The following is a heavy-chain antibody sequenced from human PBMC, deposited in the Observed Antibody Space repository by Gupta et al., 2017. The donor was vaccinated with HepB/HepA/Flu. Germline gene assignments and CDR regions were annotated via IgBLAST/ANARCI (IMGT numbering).Heavy chain of an antibody. CDR1: SYPFTGQH. CDR3: ARGGGIALEFDY. D-gene: IGHD6-13*01. J-gene: IGHJ4*02. CDR2: INPNSGST. Sequence: QVQLVQSVAEVKKPGASVKVTCKASSYPFTGQHIRWVRQAPGQGLEWMGWINPNSGSTNYAQKFQDWVTMSRDTSISTAYMELRSLKSDDTAIYYCARGGGIALEFDYWGQGSLGTVSS. V-gene: IGHV1-2*04.